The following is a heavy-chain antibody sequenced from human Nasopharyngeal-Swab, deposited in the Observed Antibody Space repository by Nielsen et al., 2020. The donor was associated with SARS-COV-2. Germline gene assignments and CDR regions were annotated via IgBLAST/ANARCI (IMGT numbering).Heavy chain of an antibody. J-gene: IGHJ6*02. V-gene: IGHV1-18*01. CDR3: ARDIGSGWSYYYGMDV. Sequence: ASVKVSCKASGYTFTSYGISWVRQAPGQGLEWMGWISAYNGNTNYAQKLQGRVTMTTDTSTSTAYMELSSLRSEDTAVYYCARDIGSGWSYYYGMDVWGQGTTVTVSS. CDR2: ISAYNGNT. D-gene: IGHD6-19*01. CDR1: GYTFTSYG.